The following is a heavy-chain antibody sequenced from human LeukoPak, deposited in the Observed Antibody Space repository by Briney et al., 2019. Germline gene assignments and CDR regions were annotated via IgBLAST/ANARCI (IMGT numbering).Heavy chain of an antibody. Sequence: GGSLRLSCAASGFTFSDYYMSWIRQAPGKGLEWISYITHSGSTIYYADSVKGRFTISRDNAKNSLYLQMNSLKTEDTAVYYCTTDTRGDGKSFDYWGQGTLVTVSS. CDR2: ITHSGSTI. J-gene: IGHJ4*02. V-gene: IGHV3-11*04. CDR3: TTDTRGDGKSFDY. D-gene: IGHD3-16*01. CDR1: GFTFSDYY.